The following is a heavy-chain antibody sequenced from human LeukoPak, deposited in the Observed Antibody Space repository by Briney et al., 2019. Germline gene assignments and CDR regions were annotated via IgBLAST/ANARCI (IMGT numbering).Heavy chain of an antibody. CDR3: ARDLSFGIAAAGTISYYYYGMDV. V-gene: IGHV1-18*01. CDR1: GYTSTSYG. J-gene: IGHJ6*02. D-gene: IGHD6-13*01. CDR2: ISAYNGNT. Sequence: ASVKVSCKASGYTSTSYGISWVRQAPGQGLEWMGWISAYNGNTNYAQKLQGRVTMTTDTSTSTAYMELRSLRSDDTAVYYCARDLSFGIAAAGTISYYYYGMDVWGQGTTVTVSS.